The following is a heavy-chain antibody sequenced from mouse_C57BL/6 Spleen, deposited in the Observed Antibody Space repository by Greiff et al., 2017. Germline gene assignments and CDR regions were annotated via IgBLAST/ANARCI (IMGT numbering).Heavy chain of an antibody. Sequence: VQLQQPGAELVKPGASVKLSCKASGYTFTSYWMQWVKQRPGQGLEWIGEIDPSDSYTNYNQKFKGKATLTVDTSSSTAYMQLSSLTSEDSAVYYCARNDGGYFDYWGQGTTLTVSS. CDR1: GYTFTSYW. D-gene: IGHD2-12*01. V-gene: IGHV1-50*01. CDR2: IDPSDSYT. J-gene: IGHJ2*01. CDR3: ARNDGGYFDY.